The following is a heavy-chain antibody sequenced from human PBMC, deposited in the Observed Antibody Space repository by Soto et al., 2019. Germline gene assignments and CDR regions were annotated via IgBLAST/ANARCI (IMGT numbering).Heavy chain of an antibody. J-gene: IGHJ4*02. D-gene: IGHD6-6*01. V-gene: IGHV4-34*01. Sequence: SETLSLTCAVYGGSFSGYYWSWIRQPPGKGLEWIGYIYHSGSTYYNPSLKSRVTISVDRSKNQFSLKLSSVTAADTAVYYCARSHIVPRLFMYPYDSWGQG. CDR3: ARSHIVPRLFMYPYDS. CDR1: GGSFSGYY. CDR2: IYHSGST.